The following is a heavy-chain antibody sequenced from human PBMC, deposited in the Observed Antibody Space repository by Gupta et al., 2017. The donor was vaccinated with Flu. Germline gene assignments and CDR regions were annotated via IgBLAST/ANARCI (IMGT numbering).Heavy chain of an antibody. CDR2: IYSGGST. Sequence: EVQLVESGGGLVQPGGSLRLSCSASGFTVSSNYMTWVRQAPGKGLEWVSVIYSGGSTYYADSVKGRFTISRDNSKNTVYLQMNSLRAEDTAVYYCARAGLREYSSSSEGGWGQGTLVTASS. D-gene: IGHD6-6*01. CDR3: ARAGLREYSSSSEGG. CDR1: GFTVSSNY. V-gene: IGHV3-66*02. J-gene: IGHJ4*02.